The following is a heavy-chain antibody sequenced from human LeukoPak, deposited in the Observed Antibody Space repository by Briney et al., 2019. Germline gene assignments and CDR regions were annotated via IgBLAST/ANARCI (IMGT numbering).Heavy chain of an antibody. V-gene: IGHV1-2*06. CDR2: INPKTGGT. CDR3: SRDLASTPHWEFDY. D-gene: IGHD7-27*01. CDR1: GYIFTDYY. Sequence: ASAKVSCKASGYIFTDYYIHWVRQAPEQGLEWMGRINPKTGGTDDGQDFQGRVTMTRDTSINTVYMELSSLRSDDTAVYYCSRDLASTPHWEFDYWGQGTPVTVSP. J-gene: IGHJ4*02.